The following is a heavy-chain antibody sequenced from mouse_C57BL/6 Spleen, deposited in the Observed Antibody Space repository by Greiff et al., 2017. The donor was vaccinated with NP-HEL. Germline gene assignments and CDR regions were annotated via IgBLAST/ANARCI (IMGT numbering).Heavy chain of an antibody. J-gene: IGHJ4*01. Sequence: VQLQQPGAELVMPGASVKLSCKASGYTFTSYWLHWVKQRPGQGLEWIGAIDPSDSYTNYTQQFKGKSTLTVDKSSSTAYMQLSSLTSEDSAVYYCARRGFYSNYEMDYWGQGTSVTVSA. CDR1: GYTFTSYW. D-gene: IGHD2-5*01. V-gene: IGHV1-69*01. CDR2: IDPSDSYT. CDR3: ARRGFYSNYEMDY.